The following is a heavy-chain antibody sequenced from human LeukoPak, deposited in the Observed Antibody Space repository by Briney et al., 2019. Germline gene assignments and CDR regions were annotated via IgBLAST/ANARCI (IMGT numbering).Heavy chain of an antibody. CDR3: ARSSGYAEPDYFDY. CDR1: GGSISSYY. Sequence: SETLSLTCTVSGGSISSYYWSWVRQPPGKGLEWIGYIYYSGSTNYNPSLKSRVTISVDTSKNQFSLKLSSVTAADTAVYYCARSSGYAEPDYFDYWGQGTLVTVSS. V-gene: IGHV4-59*01. J-gene: IGHJ4*02. D-gene: IGHD5-12*01. CDR2: IYYSGST.